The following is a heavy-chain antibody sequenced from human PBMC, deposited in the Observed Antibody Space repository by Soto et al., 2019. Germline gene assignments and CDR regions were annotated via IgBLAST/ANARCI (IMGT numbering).Heavy chain of an antibody. D-gene: IGHD3-10*01. J-gene: IGHJ4*02. CDR2: IYHSGTT. V-gene: IGHV4-38-2*02. CDR3: ARDFFGNHYYDY. Sequence: SETLSLTCDVSGYSISSGYQWGWIRQPPGKGLEWIGNIYHSGTTSYNPSLKSRVTVSVDTSKNQISLNLTSVTAADTAIYYCARDFFGNHYYDYWGQGILVTVSS. CDR1: GYSISSGYQ.